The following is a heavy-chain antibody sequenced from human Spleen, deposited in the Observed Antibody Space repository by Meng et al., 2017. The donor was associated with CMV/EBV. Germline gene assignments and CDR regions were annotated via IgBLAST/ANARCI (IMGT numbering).Heavy chain of an antibody. V-gene: IGHV3-7*01. CDR2: IKQDGSEK. D-gene: IGHD3-9*01. J-gene: IGHJ4*02. CDR1: GFTFSSYW. Sequence: GESLKISCAASGFTFSSYWMSWVRQAPGKGLEWVANIKQDGSEKYYVDSVKGRFTISRDNAKNSLYLQMNSLRAEDTTVYYCARAHHPYQLPGDLFTGYRYCFDYWGQGTLVTVSS. CDR3: ARAHHPYQLPGDLFTGYRYCFDY.